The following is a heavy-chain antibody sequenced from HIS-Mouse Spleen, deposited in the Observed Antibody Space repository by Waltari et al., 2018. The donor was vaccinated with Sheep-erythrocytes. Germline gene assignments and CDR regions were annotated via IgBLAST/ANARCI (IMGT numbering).Heavy chain of an antibody. CDR1: GFTFSSYS. CDR3: ARDQGDSGSYYYYYGMDV. D-gene: IGHD1-26*01. Sequence: EVQLVESGGGLVKPGGSLRLSCAASGFTFSSYSRNWVRQAPGKGLEWVSSISSSSSYIYYADSVKGRFTISRDNAKNSLYLQMNSLRAEDTAVYYCARDQGDSGSYYYYYGMDVWGQGTTVTVSS. J-gene: IGHJ6*02. V-gene: IGHV3-21*01. CDR2: ISSSSSYI.